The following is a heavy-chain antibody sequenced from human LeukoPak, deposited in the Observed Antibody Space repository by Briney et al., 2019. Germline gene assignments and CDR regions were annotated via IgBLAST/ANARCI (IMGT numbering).Heavy chain of an antibody. CDR1: GFTFSSYS. CDR2: ISSSSSYI. Sequence: PGGSLRLSCAASGFTFSSYSMNWVRQAPGKGLEWVSSISSSSSYIYYADSVKGRFTISRDNAKNSLYLQMNSLRAEDTAVYYCARDPGRGTYGPFDYWGQGTLVTVSS. J-gene: IGHJ4*02. CDR3: ARDPGRGTYGPFDY. V-gene: IGHV3-21*01. D-gene: IGHD3-10*01.